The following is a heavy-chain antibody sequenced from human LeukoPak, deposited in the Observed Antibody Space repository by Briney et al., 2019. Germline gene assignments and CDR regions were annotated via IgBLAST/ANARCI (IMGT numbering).Heavy chain of an antibody. CDR3: ARDRRYNWNYVTWFDP. CDR1: GGSFSGYY. CDR2: INHSGST. Sequence: PSETLSLTCAVYGGSFSGYYWSWIRQPPGKGLEWIGEINHSGSTNYNPSLKSRVTISVDTSKNQFSLKLSSVTAADTAVYYCARDRRYNWNYVTWFDPWGQGTLVTVSS. V-gene: IGHV4-34*01. J-gene: IGHJ5*02. D-gene: IGHD1-7*01.